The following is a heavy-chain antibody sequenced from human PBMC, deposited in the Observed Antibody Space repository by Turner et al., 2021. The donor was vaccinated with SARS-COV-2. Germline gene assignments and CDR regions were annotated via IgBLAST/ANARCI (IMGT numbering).Heavy chain of an antibody. CDR2: MYSGGST. V-gene: IGHV3-53*01. D-gene: IGHD4-17*01. J-gene: IGHJ4*02. Sequence: EVQLVESGGGLIQPGGSLRLSCGASGFIVSSNYMSWVRQAPGKGLEWVSVMYSGGSTYYADSVKGRFTISRDNSKNTLYLQMNSLRAEDTAVYYCARDYGDYYFDYWGQGTLVTVSS. CDR1: GFIVSSNY. CDR3: ARDYGDYYFDY.